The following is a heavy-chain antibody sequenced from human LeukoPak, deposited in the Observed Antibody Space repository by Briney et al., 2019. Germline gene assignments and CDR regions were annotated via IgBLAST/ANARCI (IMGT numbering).Heavy chain of an antibody. Sequence: GGSLRLSCAASGFTFSSYSMNWVRQAPGRGLEWVSYISSSSSTIYYADSVKGRFTISRDNAKNSLYLQMNSLRAEDTAVYYCARDRGGWYDWFDPWGQGTLVTVSS. CDR3: ARDRGGWYDWFDP. V-gene: IGHV3-48*01. J-gene: IGHJ5*02. CDR1: GFTFSSYS. CDR2: ISSSSSTI. D-gene: IGHD6-19*01.